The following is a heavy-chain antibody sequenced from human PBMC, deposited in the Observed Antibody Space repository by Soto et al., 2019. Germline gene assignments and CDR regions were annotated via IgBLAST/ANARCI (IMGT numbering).Heavy chain of an antibody. CDR1: GFTFSSYW. V-gene: IGHV3-7*01. Sequence: EVQPVESGGGLVQPGGSLRLSCAASGFTFSSYWMSWVRQAPGKGLEWVANIKQDGSEKYYVDSVKGRFTISRDNAKNSLYLQMNSLRAEDTAVYYCARDPDYGDYLGDYYYYYYYMDVWGKGTTVTVSS. J-gene: IGHJ6*03. CDR3: ARDPDYGDYLGDYYYYYYYMDV. D-gene: IGHD4-17*01. CDR2: IKQDGSEK.